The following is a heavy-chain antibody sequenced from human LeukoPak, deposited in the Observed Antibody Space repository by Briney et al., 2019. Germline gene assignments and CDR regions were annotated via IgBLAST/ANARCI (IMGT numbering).Heavy chain of an antibody. CDR3: ARRGDTPMIGDH. V-gene: IGHV3-48*01. CDR1: GFTFSSYG. D-gene: IGHD5-18*01. Sequence: GGSLRLSCAASGFTFSSYGMNWVRQAPGKGLEWLSYLSNTGNIHYAQSVKGRFIISRDNAKNSLYLQMDGLRVEDTAVYYCARRGDTPMIGDHWGQGILVTVAS. J-gene: IGHJ4*02. CDR2: LSNTGNI.